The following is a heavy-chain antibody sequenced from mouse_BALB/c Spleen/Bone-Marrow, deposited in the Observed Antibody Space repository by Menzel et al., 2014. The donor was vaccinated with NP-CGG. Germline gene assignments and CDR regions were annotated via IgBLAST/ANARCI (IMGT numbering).Heavy chain of an antibody. Sequence: EVQLVESGRDLVKPGGSLNLSCAASGFTFSNYGMSWVRQTPDKRLEWVATINSGGRYAFHPDSVKGRFTISRDNAKNTLYLQMSSLKSEDTAMYYCARRSDYDYFDYWGQGTTLTVSS. D-gene: IGHD2-4*01. J-gene: IGHJ2*01. CDR1: GFTFSNYG. CDR3: ARRSDYDYFDY. CDR2: INSGGRYA. V-gene: IGHV5-6*01.